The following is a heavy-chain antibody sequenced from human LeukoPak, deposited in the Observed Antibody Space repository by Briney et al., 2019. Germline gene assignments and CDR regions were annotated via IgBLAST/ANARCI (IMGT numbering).Heavy chain of an antibody. J-gene: IGHJ6*03. D-gene: IGHD6-13*01. CDR2: IYHSGST. CDR1: GYSISNGYY. CDR3: ARDRIAAAGPHYYYMDV. V-gene: IGHV4-38-2*02. Sequence: SETLSLTCSVSGYSISNGYYWGWIRPPPGKGLEWIGSIYHSGSTYYNPSLKSRVTISVDTYKNQFSLKLSSVTAADTAVYYCARDRIAAAGPHYYYMDVWGKGTTVTVSS.